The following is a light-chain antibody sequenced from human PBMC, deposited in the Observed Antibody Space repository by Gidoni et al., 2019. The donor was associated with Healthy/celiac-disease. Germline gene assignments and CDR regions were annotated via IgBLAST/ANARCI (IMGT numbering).Light chain of an antibody. Sequence: QSALTQPDSVSGSPGQSITISCTGTSSDVGGYNYVSWYQQHPGKATKLIIYDVSNRPSGVSKRFSGSKSGNTASLTISGLQAEDEADYYCSSYTSSSTVFGTGTKVTVL. CDR1: SSDVGGYNY. J-gene: IGLJ1*01. V-gene: IGLV2-14*03. CDR2: DVS. CDR3: SSYTSSSTV.